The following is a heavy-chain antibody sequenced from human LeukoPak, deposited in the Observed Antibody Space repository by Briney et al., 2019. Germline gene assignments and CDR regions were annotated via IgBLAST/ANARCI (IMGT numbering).Heavy chain of an antibody. Sequence: GGSLRLSCAASELTFSSYTMNWVRQAPGKGLEGVSSISSRNTNIYYADSVKGRFTISRDNAKNSVYLQMNSLRAEDTAVYYCARSGYCSTPTCDFDYWGQGTLVTVSS. CDR1: ELTFSSYT. V-gene: IGHV3-21*06. D-gene: IGHD2-2*01. CDR2: ISSRNTNI. CDR3: ARSGYCSTPTCDFDY. J-gene: IGHJ4*02.